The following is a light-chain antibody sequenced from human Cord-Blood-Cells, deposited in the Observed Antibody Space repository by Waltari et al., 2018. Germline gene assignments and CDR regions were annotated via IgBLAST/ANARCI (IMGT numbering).Light chain of an antibody. Sequence: DIQMTQSPSSLSASVGDSVTITCQASQDISNYLNWYQQKPGKAPKLLIYDASNLETGVPSRFSGSGSGTDFTFTISSLQPEDIVTYYCQQYDNLPWTFGQGTKVEIK. J-gene: IGKJ1*01. CDR3: QQYDNLPWT. CDR1: QDISNY. V-gene: IGKV1-33*01. CDR2: DAS.